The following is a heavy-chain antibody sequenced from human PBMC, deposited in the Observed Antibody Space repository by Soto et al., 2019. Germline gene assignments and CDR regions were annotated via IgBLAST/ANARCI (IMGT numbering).Heavy chain of an antibody. CDR1: GGKSVSHG. CDR3: ARDLTGTGSL. CDR2: ISSSSSYI. J-gene: IGHJ4*02. D-gene: IGHD1-20*01. Sequence: RLWYTAAGGKSVSHGGSWVRQAPGKGLEWVSSISSSSSYIYYADSVKGRFTISRDNAKSSLYLQMNSLRAEDTAVYYCARDLTGTGSLWGQGTLVTVSS. V-gene: IGHV3-21*01.